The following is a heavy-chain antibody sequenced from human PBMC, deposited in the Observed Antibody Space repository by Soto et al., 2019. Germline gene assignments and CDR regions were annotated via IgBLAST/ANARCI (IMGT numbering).Heavy chain of an antibody. CDR1: GLTVPSSA. Sequence: SQDSGLTVPSSAVQVVGQARGRRLEWLGCIVVGSGNTNYAQKFQERVTITRGMSTSTAYMELSSLGSEDTAVYFCAAGKAYYYGSGSYRPYYYYGMDVWGQGTTVTVAS. D-gene: IGHD3-10*01. V-gene: IGHV1-58*01. J-gene: IGHJ6*02. CDR3: AAGKAYYYGSGSYRPYYYYGMDV. CDR2: IVVGSGNT.